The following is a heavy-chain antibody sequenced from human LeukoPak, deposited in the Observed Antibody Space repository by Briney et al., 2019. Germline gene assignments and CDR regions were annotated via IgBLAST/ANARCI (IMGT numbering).Heavy chain of an antibody. CDR3: ARGLLRRGYSYGDAFDI. CDR1: GFTFSSYS. CDR2: ISSSSSYI. J-gene: IGHJ3*02. D-gene: IGHD5-18*01. Sequence: PGGSLRLSCAASGFTFSSYSMNWVRQAPGKGLEWVSSISSSSSYIYYADSVKGRFTISRDNAKNSLYLQMNSLRAEDTAAYYCARGLLRRGYSYGDAFDIWGQGTMVTVSS. V-gene: IGHV3-21*01.